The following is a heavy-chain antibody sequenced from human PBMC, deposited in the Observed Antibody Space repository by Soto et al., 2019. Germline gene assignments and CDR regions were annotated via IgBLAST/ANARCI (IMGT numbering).Heavy chain of an antibody. CDR2: IYPGDSDT. CDR1: GYSFTSYW. V-gene: IGHV5-51*01. Sequence: GESLKISCKGSGYSFTSYWIGWVRQMPGKGLEWMGIIYPGDSDTRNSPSFQGQVTISADKSISTAYLQWSSLKASDTAMYYCTTHSGYDPIYYYYYMDVWGKGTTVTVSS. CDR3: TTHSGYDPIYYYYYMDV. J-gene: IGHJ6*03. D-gene: IGHD5-12*01.